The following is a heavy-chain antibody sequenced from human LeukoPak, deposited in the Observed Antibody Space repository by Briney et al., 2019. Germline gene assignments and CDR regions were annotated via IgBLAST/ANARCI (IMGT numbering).Heavy chain of an antibody. CDR2: IYSGGST. D-gene: IGHD3-10*01. Sequence: PGGSLRLSCAASGFTVSSNYMSWVRQAPGKGLEWVSVIYSGGSTYYADSVKGRFTISRDNSKNTLYLQINSLRAEDTAVYYCAREGHGSGSYWDYWGQGTLVTVSS. V-gene: IGHV3-53*01. J-gene: IGHJ4*02. CDR3: AREGHGSGSYWDY. CDR1: GFTVSSNY.